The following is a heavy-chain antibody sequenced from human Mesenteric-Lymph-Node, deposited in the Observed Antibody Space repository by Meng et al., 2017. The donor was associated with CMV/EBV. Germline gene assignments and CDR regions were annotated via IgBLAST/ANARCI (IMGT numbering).Heavy chain of an antibody. D-gene: IGHD3-22*01. CDR3: ARETLDYYDSSDYYGMDV. Sequence: SETLSLTCAVYGGSFSGYYWSWIRQPPGKGLEWIGEINHSGSTNYNPSLKSRVTISVDKSKNQFSLKLSSVTAADTAVYYCARETLDYYDSSDYYGMDVWGQGTTVTVSS. V-gene: IGHV4-34*01. CDR1: GGSFSGYY. CDR2: INHSGST. J-gene: IGHJ6*02.